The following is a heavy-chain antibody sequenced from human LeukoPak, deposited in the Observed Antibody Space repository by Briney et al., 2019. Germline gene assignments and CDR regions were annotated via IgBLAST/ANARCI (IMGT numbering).Heavy chain of an antibody. D-gene: IGHD2-15*01. CDR1: GYTFTSFG. J-gene: IGHJ4*02. CDR2: IGAYNGDT. V-gene: IGHV1-18*04. Sequence: GASVTVSCNPSGYTFTSFGISWVRQAPGQGLEWMGWIGAYNGDTNYAQKFQGRVTIATDTSTSTAYMDLRSLRSDDTAVYYCTRDHCRGDNCPSFDYWGQGTLVTVSS. CDR3: TRDHCRGDNCPSFDY.